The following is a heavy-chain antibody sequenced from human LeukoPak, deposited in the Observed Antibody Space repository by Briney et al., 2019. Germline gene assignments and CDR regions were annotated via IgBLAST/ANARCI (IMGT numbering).Heavy chain of an antibody. CDR1: GFTFSDYY. Sequence: GGSLRLSCAASGFTFSDYYMSWVRQAPGKGLEWVSYISSSGSTIYYADSVKGRFTISRDNAKNSLYLQMNSLRAEDRAVYYCGGDDYGDYGMNYWGQGTLVTVSS. D-gene: IGHD4-17*01. CDR3: GGDDYGDYGMNY. V-gene: IGHV3-11*04. J-gene: IGHJ4*02. CDR2: ISSSGSTI.